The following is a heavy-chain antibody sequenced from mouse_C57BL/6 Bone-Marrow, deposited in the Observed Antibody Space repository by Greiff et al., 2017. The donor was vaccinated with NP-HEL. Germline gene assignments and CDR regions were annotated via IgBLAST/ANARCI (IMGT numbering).Heavy chain of an antibody. D-gene: IGHD2-4*01. V-gene: IGHV5-17*01. J-gene: IGHJ2*01. CDR3: ARPGDYDRRFDY. CDR2: ISSGSSTI. CDR1: GFTFSDYG. Sequence: EVMLVESGGGLVKPGGSLKLSCAASGFTFSDYGMHWVRQAPEKGLEWVAYISSGSSTIYYAATVKGRFTISRDNAKNTLFLQMTSLRSEDTAMYYCARPGDYDRRFDYWGQGTTLTVSS.